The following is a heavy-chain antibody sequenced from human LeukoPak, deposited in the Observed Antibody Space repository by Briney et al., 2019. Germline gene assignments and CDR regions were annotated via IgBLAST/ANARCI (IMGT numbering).Heavy chain of an antibody. CDR3: AKERYSYGTRGTLFDY. CDR2: ISYDGSNK. V-gene: IGHV3-30*18. CDR1: GFTFSSYG. Sequence: GRSLRLSCAASGFTFSSYGMHWVRQAPGKGLEWVAVISYDGSNKYYADSVKGRFTISRDNSKNTLYLQMNSLRAEDTAVYYCAKERYSYGTRGTLFDYWGQGTLVTVSS. D-gene: IGHD5-18*01. J-gene: IGHJ4*02.